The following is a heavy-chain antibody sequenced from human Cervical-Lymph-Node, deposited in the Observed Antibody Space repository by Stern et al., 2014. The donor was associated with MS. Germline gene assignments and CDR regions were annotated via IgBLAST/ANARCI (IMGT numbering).Heavy chain of an antibody. CDR3: AKGDNWRRLNP. D-gene: IGHD1-20*01. J-gene: IGHJ5*02. CDR1: GFTFSAYG. Sequence: VELIESGGGVVQPGRSLRLSCAASGFTFSAYGMHWVRQAPGKGLEWVAVISADGTLKFYGDSVKCRFTISRDNSKNPLFLQMNSLRAEDTAVYYCAKGDNWRRLNPWGQGTLVTVSS. V-gene: IGHV3-30*18. CDR2: ISADGTLK.